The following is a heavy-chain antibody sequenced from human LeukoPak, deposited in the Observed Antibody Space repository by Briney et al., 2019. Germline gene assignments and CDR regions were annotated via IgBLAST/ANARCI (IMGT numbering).Heavy chain of an antibody. CDR3: ARKKQQLRGYFDY. D-gene: IGHD6-13*01. CDR2: INHSGST. CDR1: GGSFSGYY. J-gene: IGHJ4*02. Sequence: SETLSLTCAVYGGSFSGYYWSWIRQPPGKGLEWIGEINHSGSTNYNPSLKSRVTIPVDTSKNQFSLKLSSVTAADTAVYYCARKKQQLRGYFDYWGQGTLVTVSS. V-gene: IGHV4-34*01.